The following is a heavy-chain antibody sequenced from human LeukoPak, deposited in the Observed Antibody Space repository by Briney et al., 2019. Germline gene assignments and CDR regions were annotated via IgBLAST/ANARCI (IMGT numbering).Heavy chain of an antibody. D-gene: IGHD3-22*01. CDR2: IIPIFGTA. V-gene: IGHV1-69*05. J-gene: IGHJ4*02. Sequence: GASVKVSCKASGGTFSSYAISWVRQAPGQGLEWMGGIIPIFGTANYAQKFQGRVTITTDESTSTAYMELSRLRSDDTAVYYCARASDSSGYYYAGDYWGQGTLVTVSS. CDR3: ARASDSSGYYYAGDY. CDR1: GGTFSSYA.